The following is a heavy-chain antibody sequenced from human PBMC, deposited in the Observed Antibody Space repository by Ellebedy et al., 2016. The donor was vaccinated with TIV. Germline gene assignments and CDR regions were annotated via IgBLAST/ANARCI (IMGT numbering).Heavy chain of an antibody. CDR3: ATDGSYGDYRSPAHAFVL. D-gene: IGHD4-17*01. J-gene: IGHJ3*01. CDR2: INQDATKT. V-gene: IGHV3-7*03. Sequence: GESLKISCAASRFSFSSYWMSWVRQPPGKGLEWVANINQDATKTFYVDSVEGRFAISRDNAKNSLFLQMNSLRAEDTAIYYCATDGSYGDYRSPAHAFVLWGRGTLVTVSP. CDR1: RFSFSSYW.